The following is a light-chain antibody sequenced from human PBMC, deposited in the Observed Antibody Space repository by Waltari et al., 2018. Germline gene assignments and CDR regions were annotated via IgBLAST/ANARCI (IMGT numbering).Light chain of an antibody. CDR1: NIGRKN. Sequence: SYVLTQPPSVSVAPGQTARITCGGDNIGRKNVHWYQQRPGQAPVLVGYDDADRPSGIPERFSGSNSENTATLTITRVEAGDEADYYCQLWDSSSDQVVFGGGTKLTVL. CDR2: DDA. V-gene: IGLV3-21*02. J-gene: IGLJ2*01. CDR3: QLWDSSSDQVV.